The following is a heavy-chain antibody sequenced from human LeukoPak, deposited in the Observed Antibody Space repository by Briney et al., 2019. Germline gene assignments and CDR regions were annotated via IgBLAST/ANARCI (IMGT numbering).Heavy chain of an antibody. CDR1: GGSFSCYY. CDR2: INHRGST. D-gene: IGHD2-2*01. V-gene: IGHV4-34*01. Sequence: SETLSLTCAVYGGSFSCYYWSWIRQPPGKGLEWIGEINHRGSTNYNPSLKSRVTISVDTSKNQFSLKLSSVTAADTAVYYCARGLIVVVPAAMVHYYMDVWGKGTTVTVSS. J-gene: IGHJ6*03. CDR3: ARGLIVVVPAAMVHYYMDV.